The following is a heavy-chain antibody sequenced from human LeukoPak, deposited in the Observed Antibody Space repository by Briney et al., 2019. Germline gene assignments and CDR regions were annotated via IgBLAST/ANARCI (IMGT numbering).Heavy chain of an antibody. D-gene: IGHD3-9*01. V-gene: IGHV1-24*01. Sequence: VASVKVSCKVSGYSLTELPMHWVRQAPGKGLEWVGGFDPEEREEIYAQKFQGRVTMTEDTSTHTAYMELTGLRSDDTAVYYCATIELRNFDWLVFDYWGQGTLLSVSS. CDR3: ATIELRNFDWLVFDY. J-gene: IGHJ4*02. CDR2: FDPEEREE. CDR1: GYSLTELP.